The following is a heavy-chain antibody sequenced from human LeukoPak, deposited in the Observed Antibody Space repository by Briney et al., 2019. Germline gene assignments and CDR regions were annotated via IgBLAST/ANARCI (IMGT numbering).Heavy chain of an antibody. CDR2: NYYSGST. J-gene: IGHJ4*02. D-gene: IGHD6-13*01. Sequence: PSETLSLTCTVSGGSISGYYWTWIRQPPGKALEWIGYNYYSGSTNYNPSLKSRVTISLDTSKNQFSLRLSSVTAADTAVYYCASYASTWARFDYWGQGTLVSVSS. V-gene: IGHV4-59*01. CDR1: GGSISGYY. CDR3: ASYASTWARFDY.